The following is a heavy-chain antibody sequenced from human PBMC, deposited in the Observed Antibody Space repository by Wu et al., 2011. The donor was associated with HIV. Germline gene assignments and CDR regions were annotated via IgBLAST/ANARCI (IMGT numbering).Heavy chain of an antibody. CDR2: MNPNSGNT. CDR3: TRGAVGDSRAALGYYYYMDV. J-gene: IGHJ6*03. D-gene: IGHD1-26*01. V-gene: IGHV1-8*02. Sequence: QVQLVQSGAEVKKPGASVKVSCKESGYTFTGYYIHWVRQATGQGLEWMGWMNPNSGNTGYAQKFQGRVTMTRNISLDTAYMELSSLRSEDTAVYYCTRGAVGDSRAALGYYYYMDVWGKGTTVTVSS. CDR1: GYTFTGYY.